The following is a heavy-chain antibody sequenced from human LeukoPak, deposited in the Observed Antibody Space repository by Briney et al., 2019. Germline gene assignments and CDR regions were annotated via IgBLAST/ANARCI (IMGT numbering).Heavy chain of an antibody. Sequence: SGGSLRLSCAASGFTVSSNYMSWVRQAPGKGLEWVSVIYSGGSTYYADSVKGRFTISRDNSNNTLYIQMTSLRAEDTAVYYCARESLHTYYDFWSGYYTGAFDIWGQGTMVTVSS. J-gene: IGHJ3*02. CDR2: IYSGGST. V-gene: IGHV3-53*01. CDR1: GFTVSSNY. D-gene: IGHD3-3*01. CDR3: ARESLHTYYDFWSGYYTGAFDI.